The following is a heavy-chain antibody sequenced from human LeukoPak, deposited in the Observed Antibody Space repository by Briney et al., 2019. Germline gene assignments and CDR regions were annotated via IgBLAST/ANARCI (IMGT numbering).Heavy chain of an antibody. Sequence: GGSLRLSCAASGFTFSSHAMSWVRQAPGKGLEWVSAISGSGGSTYYADSVKGRFTISRDNSKNTLYLQMNSLRAEDTAVYYCAKSFGGATIIDYWGQGTLVTVSS. J-gene: IGHJ4*02. D-gene: IGHD1-26*01. CDR3: AKSFGGATIIDY. CDR1: GFTFSSHA. V-gene: IGHV3-23*01. CDR2: ISGSGGST.